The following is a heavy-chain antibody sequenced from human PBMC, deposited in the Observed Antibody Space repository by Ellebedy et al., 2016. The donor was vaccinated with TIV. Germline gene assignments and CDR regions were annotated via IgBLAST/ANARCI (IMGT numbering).Heavy chain of an antibody. Sequence: GESLKISCAASGFTFSGYWMHWVRQVPGKGLVWVSRINGDGSSTAYADSVKGRFTISRDNAKNTLYLQMNSLRAEDTAVYYCARRGLAAGGTLLYYWGQGTLVTVSS. V-gene: IGHV3-74*01. CDR3: ARRGLAAGGTLLYY. D-gene: IGHD6-13*01. J-gene: IGHJ4*02. CDR2: INGDGSST. CDR1: GFTFSGYW.